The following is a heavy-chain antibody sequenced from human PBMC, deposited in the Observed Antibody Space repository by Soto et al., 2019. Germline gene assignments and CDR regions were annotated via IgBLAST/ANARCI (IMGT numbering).Heavy chain of an antibody. CDR1: GGSFSGYY. CDR2: INHSGST. CDR3: ARGQGSGSYYRT. J-gene: IGHJ5*02. D-gene: IGHD3-10*01. V-gene: IGHV4-34*01. Sequence: SETLSLTCAVYGGSFSGYYWSWIRQPPGKGLEWIGEINHSGSTNYNPSLKSRVTISVDTSKNQFSLKLSSVTAADTAVYYCARGQGSGSYYRTWGQGTLVTVSS.